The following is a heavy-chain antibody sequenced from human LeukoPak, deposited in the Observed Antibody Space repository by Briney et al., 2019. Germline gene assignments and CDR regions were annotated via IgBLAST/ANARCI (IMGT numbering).Heavy chain of an antibody. CDR1: GYTFTSYG. CDR2: ISAYNGNT. D-gene: IGHD3-22*01. Sequence: ASVKVSCKASGYTFTSYGISWVRQAPGQGLEWMGWISAYNGNTNYAQKLQGRVTMTTDTSTSTAYMELRSLRSDDTAVYYCARDFRYYYDSSGHGEDWFDPWGQGTLVTVSS. CDR3: ARDFRYYYDSSGHGEDWFDP. V-gene: IGHV1-18*01. J-gene: IGHJ5*02.